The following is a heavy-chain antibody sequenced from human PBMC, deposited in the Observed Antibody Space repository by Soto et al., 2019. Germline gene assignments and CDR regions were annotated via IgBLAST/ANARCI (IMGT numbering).Heavy chain of an antibody. CDR3: ATSREGDPLMDV. D-gene: IGHD3-16*01. CDR1: GYTLTELS. CDR2: FDPEDGET. J-gene: IGHJ6*02. V-gene: IGHV1-24*01. Sequence: EASVKVSCKVSGYTLTELSMHWVRQAPGKGLEWMGGFDPEDGETIYAQKFQGRVTMTEDTSTDTAYMELSSLRSEDTAVYYCATSREGDPLMDVWGQGTTVTVSS.